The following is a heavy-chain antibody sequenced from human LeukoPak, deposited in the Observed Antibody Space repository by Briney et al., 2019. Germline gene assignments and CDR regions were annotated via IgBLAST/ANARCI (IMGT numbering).Heavy chain of an antibody. Sequence: GGSLRLSCAASGFTFSSYGMHWVRQAPGKGLEWVAFIRYDGSNKYYADSVKGRFTISRDNSKNTLYLQMNSLRAEDTAVYYCARGGTMVRGVIAYHPWGQGTLVTVSS. J-gene: IGHJ5*02. CDR3: ARGGTMVRGVIAYHP. V-gene: IGHV3-30*02. D-gene: IGHD3-10*01. CDR1: GFTFSSYG. CDR2: IRYDGSNK.